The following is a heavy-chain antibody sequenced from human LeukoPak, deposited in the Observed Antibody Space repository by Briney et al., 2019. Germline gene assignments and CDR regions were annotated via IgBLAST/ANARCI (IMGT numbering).Heavy chain of an antibody. CDR3: ARGELGNFDY. CDR2: ISAYNGNT. V-gene: IGHV1-18*01. D-gene: IGHD7-27*01. Sequence: QAXGXXXXXMGWISAYNGNTNYAQKLQGRVTMTTDTSTSTAYMELRSLRSDDTAVYYCARGELGNFDYWGQGTLVTVSS. J-gene: IGHJ4*02.